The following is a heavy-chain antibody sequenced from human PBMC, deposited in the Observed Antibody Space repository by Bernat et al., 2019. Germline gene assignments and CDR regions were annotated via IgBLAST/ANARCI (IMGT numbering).Heavy chain of an antibody. V-gene: IGHV3-74*01. D-gene: IGHD1-1*01. Sequence: EVQLVESGGGLVQPGGSLRLSCAASGFTFSSYWMHWVRQFPGKGLVWVSRINRDGNITNYADSMMGRFTISRDNARNTVFLQMNSLRVDDTAIYYCARGPHPDSSGTGSYWGQGTLVTVSS. J-gene: IGHJ4*02. CDR2: INRDGNIT. CDR3: ARGPHPDSSGTGSY. CDR1: GFTFSSYW.